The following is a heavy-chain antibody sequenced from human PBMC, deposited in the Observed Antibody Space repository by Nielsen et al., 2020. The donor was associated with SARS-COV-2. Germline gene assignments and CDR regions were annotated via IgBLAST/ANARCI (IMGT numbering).Heavy chain of an antibody. J-gene: IGHJ3*02. CDR3: AKEAVADFLYAFDI. V-gene: IGHV3-9*01. D-gene: IGHD6-19*01. CDR2: ISWNSGSI. Sequence: GGSLRLSCAASGFTFDDYAMHWVRQAPGKGLEWVSGISWNSGSIGYADSVKGRFTISRDNAKNSLYLQMNSLRAEDTALYYCAKEAVADFLYAFDIWGQGTMVTVSS. CDR1: GFTFDDYA.